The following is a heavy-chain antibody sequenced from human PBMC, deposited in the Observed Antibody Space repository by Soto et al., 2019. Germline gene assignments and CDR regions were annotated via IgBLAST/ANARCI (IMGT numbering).Heavy chain of an antibody. V-gene: IGHV5-10-1*03. CDR1: GYSFTNYW. D-gene: IGHD1-7*01. CDR3: AIRTPSNDY. Sequence: EVQLVQSGAEVKKPGESLRISCKGSGYSFTNYWISWVRQMPGKGLEWMRRIDPSDSYTNYSPSFQGHVTISIDKSISSAYVQWSSLKASDTAIYYCAIRTPSNDYWGQGTLVTVSS. CDR2: IDPSDSYT. J-gene: IGHJ4*02.